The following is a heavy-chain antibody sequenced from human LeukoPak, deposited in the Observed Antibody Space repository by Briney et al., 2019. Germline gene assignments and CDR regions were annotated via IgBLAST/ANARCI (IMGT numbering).Heavy chain of an antibody. CDR2: IYYSGST. V-gene: IGHV4-39*01. D-gene: IGHD3-3*01. CDR1: GGSISSTTYN. CDR3: ARPGLVRFWSDYWGAFNI. J-gene: IGHJ3*02. Sequence: SETLSLTCTVSGGSISSTTYNWGWIRQPPGKGLEWIGGIYYSGSTYYNPSLKSRVTISVDTSKNQFSLKLSSVTAADTAMYYCARPGLVRFWSDYWGAFNIWGQGTMVTVSS.